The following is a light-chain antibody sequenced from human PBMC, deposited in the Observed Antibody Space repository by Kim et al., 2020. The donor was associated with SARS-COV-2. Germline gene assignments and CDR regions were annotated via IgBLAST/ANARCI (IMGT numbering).Light chain of an antibody. CDR3: SSQTGVRTVR. V-gene: IGLV2-14*03. J-gene: IGLJ2*01. Sequence: QSALTQPASVSGSPGQSITLSCTGTSSDVGGYNYVSWYQHHPGKAPKLLIYDVTKRPSEISIRFSGSKSGNTASLTISGLQTEDEANYYCSSQTGVRTVRFGGGAQLTVL. CDR1: SSDVGGYNY. CDR2: DVT.